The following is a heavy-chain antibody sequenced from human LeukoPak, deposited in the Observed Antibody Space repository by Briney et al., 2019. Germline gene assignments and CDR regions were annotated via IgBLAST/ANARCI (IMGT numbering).Heavy chain of an antibody. CDR1: GGSISSGGYY. V-gene: IGHV4-31*03. D-gene: IGHD5-24*01. CDR3: ARDRRDGYRNYYYYGMDV. CDR2: IYYSGST. J-gene: IGHJ6*02. Sequence: PSETLSLTCTVSGGSISSGGYYWSWIRQHPGKGLEWIGYIYYSGSTYYNPSLKSRVTISVDTSKNQFSLKLSSVTAADTAVYYCARDRRDGYRNYYYYGMDVWGQGTTVTVSS.